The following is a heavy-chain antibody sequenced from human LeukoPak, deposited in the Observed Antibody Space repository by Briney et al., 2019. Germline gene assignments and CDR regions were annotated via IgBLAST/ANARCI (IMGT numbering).Heavy chain of an antibody. Sequence: GGSLRLSCAASGFTFSTYAMRWVRQAPGKGLEWVSSISGSDSTTYYADSVKGRFTISRDNSKNTVYLQMSSLRVDDTAVHYCAKGMSTGWYYFDYWGQGALVSVSS. CDR1: GFTFSTYA. J-gene: IGHJ4*02. CDR3: AKGMSTGWYYFDY. D-gene: IGHD6-19*01. CDR2: ISGSDSTT. V-gene: IGHV3-23*01.